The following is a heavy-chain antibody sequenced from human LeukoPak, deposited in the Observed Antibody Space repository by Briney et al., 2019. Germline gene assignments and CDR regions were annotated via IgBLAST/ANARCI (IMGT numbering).Heavy chain of an antibody. Sequence: YPSETLSLTCTVSGGSISSGGYYWSWIRQHPGKGLEWIGYIYYSGSTYYNPSLKSRVTISVDTSKNQFSRKLSSVTAADTAVYYCARALPNYYDGRHDAFDIWGQGTMVTVSS. CDR3: ARALPNYYDGRHDAFDI. CDR2: IYYSGST. CDR1: GGSISSGGYY. D-gene: IGHD3-22*01. J-gene: IGHJ3*02. V-gene: IGHV4-31*03.